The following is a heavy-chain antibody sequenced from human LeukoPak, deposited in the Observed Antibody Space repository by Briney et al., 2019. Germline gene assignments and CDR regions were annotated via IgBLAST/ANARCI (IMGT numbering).Heavy chain of an antibody. J-gene: IGHJ5*02. CDR1: GGSISSYY. V-gene: IGHV4-4*07. CDR3: ARVEDYYGSGRRFDP. Sequence: SETLSLTCTVSGGSISSYYWSWIRQPAGKGLEWIGRIYTSGSTNYNPSLKSRVTMSVDTSKNQFSLKLSSVTAADTAVYYCARVEDYYGSGRRFDPWGQGTLVTVSS. CDR2: IYTSGST. D-gene: IGHD3-10*01.